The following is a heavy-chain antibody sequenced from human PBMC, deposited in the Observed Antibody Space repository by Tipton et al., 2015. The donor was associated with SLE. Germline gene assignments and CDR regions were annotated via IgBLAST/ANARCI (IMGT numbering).Heavy chain of an antibody. J-gene: IGHJ4*02. CDR2: IYHSGST. D-gene: IGHD3-16*02. CDR1: GDSISSNNW. CDR3: ARHRLDYDYVWGSYRYFDY. Sequence: TLSLTCAVSGDSISSNNWWSWVRQPPGEGLEWIGEIYHSGSTNYNPSLESRVTISVDTSKNQFSLKLNSVTAADTAVYYCARHRLDYDYVWGSYRYFDYWGQGILVTVSS. V-gene: IGHV4-4*02.